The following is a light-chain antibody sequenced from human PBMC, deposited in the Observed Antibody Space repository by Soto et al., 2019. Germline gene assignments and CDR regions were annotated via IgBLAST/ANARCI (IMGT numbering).Light chain of an antibody. CDR2: AAF. CDR1: QTIDGNF. V-gene: IGKV3-20*01. J-gene: IGKJ4*01. CDR3: QQYGASPFT. Sequence: EIVLTQSPGTLSLSPGERATLSCRASQTIDGNFLVWHQQKPGQAPRLLINAAFTRATGIPDRFSGSGSGTDFTLTISRLEPEDFAVYYCQQYGASPFTFGGGTKVEIK.